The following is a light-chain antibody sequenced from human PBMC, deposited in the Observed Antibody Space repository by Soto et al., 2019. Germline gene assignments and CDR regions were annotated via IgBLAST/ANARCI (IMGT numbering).Light chain of an antibody. J-gene: IGKJ5*01. CDR3: QQRSNWIT. V-gene: IGKV3D-20*02. CDR1: QSVSNNY. Sequence: EIVLTQSPGTLSLSPGERATLSCRASQSVSNNYLAWYQQKPGQAPRLLIHGASNRATGIPDRFSGSGSGTDFTLTINSLEPEDFAVYYCQQRSNWITFGQGTRLEIK. CDR2: GAS.